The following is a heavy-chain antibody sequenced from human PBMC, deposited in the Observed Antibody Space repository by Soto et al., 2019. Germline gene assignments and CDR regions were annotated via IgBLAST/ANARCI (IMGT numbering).Heavy chain of an antibody. CDR3: ARGRGYYDSSGYDS. D-gene: IGHD3-22*01. CDR2: ISGGGGSTI. J-gene: IGHJ4*02. CDR1: GFTFSDYY. V-gene: IGHV3-11*01. Sequence: PGGSLRLSCAASGFTFSDYYMNWIRQAPGKGLEWISYISGGGGSTIYYTDSVKGRFTISRDNAKKSLYLDMNSLRAEDTAVYFCARGRGYYDSSGYDSWGQGTPVTVSS.